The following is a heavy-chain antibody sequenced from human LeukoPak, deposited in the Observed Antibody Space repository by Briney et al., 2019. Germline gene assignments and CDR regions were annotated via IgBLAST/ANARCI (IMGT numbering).Heavy chain of an antibody. D-gene: IGHD6-13*01. CDR3: AREYSSSSDYFDY. J-gene: IGHJ4*02. CDR2: INPNSGGT. Sequence: ASVKVSCKASGYTFTGYYMHWVRQAPGQGLEWMGRINPNSGGTNYAQKLQGRVTMTTDTSTSTAYMELRSLRSDDTAVYYCAREYSSSSDYFDYWGQGTLVTVSS. CDR1: GYTFTGYY. V-gene: IGHV1-2*06.